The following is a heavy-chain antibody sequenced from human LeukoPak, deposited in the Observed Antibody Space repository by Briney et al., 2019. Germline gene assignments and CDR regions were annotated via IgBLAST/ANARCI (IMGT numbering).Heavy chain of an antibody. J-gene: IGHJ6*03. D-gene: IGHD4-23*01. CDR3: ARARRSGGGYYYYMDV. CDR1: GGSISSSSYY. Sequence: PSETLSLTCTVSGGSISSSSYYWGWIRQPPGKGLEWIGSIYYSGSTYYNPSLKSRVTISVDTSKNQFSLKLSSVTAADMAVYYCARARRSGGGYYYYMDVWGKGTTVTVSS. CDR2: IYYSGST. V-gene: IGHV4-39*07.